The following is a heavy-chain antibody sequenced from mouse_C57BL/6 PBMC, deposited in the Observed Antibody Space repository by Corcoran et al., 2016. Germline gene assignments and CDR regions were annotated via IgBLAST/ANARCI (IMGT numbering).Heavy chain of an antibody. V-gene: IGHV9-3*01. CDR3: ARRVLYYSNYDYAMDY. J-gene: IGHJ4*01. D-gene: IGHD2-5*01. CDR1: GYTFTTYG. CDR2: INTYSGVP. Sequence: QIQLVQSGPELKKPGETVKISCKASGYTFTTYGMSWVKQAPGKGLKWMGWINTYSGVPTYADDFKGRFAFSLETSASTAYLQINNLKNEDTAKYFGARRVLYYSNYDYAMDYWGQGTSVTVSS.